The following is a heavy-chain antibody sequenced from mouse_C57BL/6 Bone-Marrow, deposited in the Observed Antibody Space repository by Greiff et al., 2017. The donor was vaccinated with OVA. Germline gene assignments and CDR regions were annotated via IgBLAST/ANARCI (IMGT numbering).Heavy chain of an antibody. Sequence: VQLQQPGAELVMPGASVKLSCKASGYTFTSYWMHWVQQRPGQGLEWIGEIDPSDSYTNYNQKFKGKSTLTVDISSSAAYMLLSSLTSETSAVFYCASANWDCCADGGQGTLVTVSA. D-gene: IGHD4-1*01. V-gene: IGHV1-69*01. J-gene: IGHJ3*01. CDR1: GYTFTSYW. CDR2: IDPSDSYT. CDR3: ASANWDCCAD.